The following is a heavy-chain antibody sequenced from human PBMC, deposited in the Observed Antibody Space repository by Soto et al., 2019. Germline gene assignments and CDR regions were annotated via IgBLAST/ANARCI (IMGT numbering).Heavy chain of an antibody. J-gene: IGHJ6*03. CDR2: IYYSGST. CDR3: ARLFDYYYMDV. D-gene: IGHD3-10*02. CDR1: GGSISSSSYY. Sequence: TLSLTCTVSGGSISSSSYYWGWIRQPPGKGLEWIGSIYYSGSTYYNPSLKSRVTISVDTSKNQFSLKLSSVTAADTAVYYCARLFDYYYMDVWGKGTTVTVSS. V-gene: IGHV4-39*01.